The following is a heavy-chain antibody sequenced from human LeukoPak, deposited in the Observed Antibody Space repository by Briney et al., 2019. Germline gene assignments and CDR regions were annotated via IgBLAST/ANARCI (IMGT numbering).Heavy chain of an antibody. Sequence: GGSLRLSCAASGLTVSNAWMSWVRQAPGKGLEWVGRIKSKADGGTTDYAAPVKGRFTISRDDSKTTLYLQMNSLKIEGTAVYYCATDPGDYEIYWGHGTLVTVSS. D-gene: IGHD4-17*01. V-gene: IGHV3-15*01. CDR2: IKSKADGGTT. J-gene: IGHJ4*01. CDR3: ATDPGDYEIY. CDR1: GLTVSNAW.